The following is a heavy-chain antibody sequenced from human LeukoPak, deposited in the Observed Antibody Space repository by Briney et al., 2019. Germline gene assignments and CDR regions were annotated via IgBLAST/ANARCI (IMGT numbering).Heavy chain of an antibody. CDR3: ARSSRYSGSYYDDY. J-gene: IGHJ4*02. CDR2: IYHSGST. CDR1: GYSISSGYY. V-gene: IGHV4-38-2*01. D-gene: IGHD1-26*01. Sequence: SETLSLTCAVSGYSISSGYYWGWIRQPPGKGLEWIGSIYHSGSTYYNPSLKSRVTISVDTSKNQFSLKLSSVTAADTAVYYCARSSRYSGSYYDDYWGQGTLVTVSS.